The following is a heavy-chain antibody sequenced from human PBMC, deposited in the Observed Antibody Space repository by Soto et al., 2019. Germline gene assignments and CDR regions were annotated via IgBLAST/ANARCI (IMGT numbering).Heavy chain of an antibody. CDR3: ARDRTAMVTFHYYYYGMDV. D-gene: IGHD5-18*01. Sequence: QVQLVESEGGVVQPGRSLRLSCAASGFTFSSYAMHWVRQAPGKGLEWVAVISYDGSNKYYADSVKGRFTISRDNSKNTLYLQMNSLRAEDTAVYYCARDRTAMVTFHYYYYGMDVWGQGTTVTVSS. CDR2: ISYDGSNK. CDR1: GFTFSSYA. V-gene: IGHV3-30-3*01. J-gene: IGHJ6*02.